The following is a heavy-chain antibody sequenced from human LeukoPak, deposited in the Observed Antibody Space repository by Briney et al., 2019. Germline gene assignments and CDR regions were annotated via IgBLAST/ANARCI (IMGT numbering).Heavy chain of an antibody. CDR3: ARDKEVAVAGQYYFDY. D-gene: IGHD6-19*01. V-gene: IGHV3-7*01. Sequence: GGSLRLSCAASGFTFSSYWMSWVRQAPGKGLEWVANIKQDGSEKYYVDSVKGRFTISRDNAKNSLYLQMNSLRAEDTAVYYCARDKEVAVAGQYYFDYWGQGTLVTVSS. J-gene: IGHJ4*02. CDR2: IKQDGSEK. CDR1: GFTFSSYW.